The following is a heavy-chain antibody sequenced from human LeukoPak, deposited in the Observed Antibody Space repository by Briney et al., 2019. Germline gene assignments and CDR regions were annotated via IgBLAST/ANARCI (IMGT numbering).Heavy chain of an antibody. CDR1: GFTFSSYW. CDR3: ARDFRLYSGYDY. CDR2: IYSGGST. Sequence: PGGSLRLSCAASGFTFSSYWMHWVRQAPGKGLEWVSVIYSGGSTYYADSVKGRFTISRDNSKNTLYLQMNSLRAEDTAVYYCARDFRLYSGYDYWGQGTLVTVSS. D-gene: IGHD5-12*01. J-gene: IGHJ4*02. V-gene: IGHV3-66*01.